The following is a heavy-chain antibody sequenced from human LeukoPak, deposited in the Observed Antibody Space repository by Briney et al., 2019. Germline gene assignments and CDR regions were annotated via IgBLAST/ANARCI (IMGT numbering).Heavy chain of an antibody. D-gene: IGHD6-19*01. Sequence: SETLSLTCTVSGYSISSGYYWGWIRQPPGKGLEWSGSIYHSGSTYYNPSLKSRVTISVDTSKNQFSLKLSSVTAADTAVYYCARGLDNGSSGFDYWGQGTLVTVSS. CDR1: GYSISSGYY. J-gene: IGHJ4*02. CDR3: ARGLDNGSSGFDY. CDR2: IYHSGST. V-gene: IGHV4-38-2*02.